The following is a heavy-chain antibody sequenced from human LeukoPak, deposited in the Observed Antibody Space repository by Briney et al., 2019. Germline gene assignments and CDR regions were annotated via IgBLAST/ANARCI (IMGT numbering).Heavy chain of an antibody. CDR2: IYYSGST. Sequence: PSETLSLTCTVSGGSISSSSYYWGWIRQPPGKGLEWIGSIYYSGSTYYDPSLKSRVTISVDTSKNQFSLKLSSVTAADTAVYHCARHMVRGVICDYWGQGTLVTVSS. D-gene: IGHD3-10*01. CDR1: GGSISSSSYY. J-gene: IGHJ4*02. V-gene: IGHV4-39*01. CDR3: ARHMVRGVICDY.